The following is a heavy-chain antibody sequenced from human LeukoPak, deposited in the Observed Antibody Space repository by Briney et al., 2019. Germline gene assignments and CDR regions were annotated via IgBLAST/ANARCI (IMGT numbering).Heavy chain of an antibody. CDR3: ASRDVDTDAFDI. CDR1: GGSFSGYY. CDR2: INHSGST. Sequence: PSETLSLTCAVYGGSFSGYYWSWIRQPPGKGLEWIGEINHSGSTNYNPSLKSRVTISVDTSKNQFSLKLTSVTAADTAVYYCASRDVDTDAFDIWGQGTMVTVSS. V-gene: IGHV4-34*01. J-gene: IGHJ3*02. D-gene: IGHD5-18*01.